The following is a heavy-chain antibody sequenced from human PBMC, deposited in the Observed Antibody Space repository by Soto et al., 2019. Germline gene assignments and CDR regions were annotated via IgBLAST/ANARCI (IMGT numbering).Heavy chain of an antibody. D-gene: IGHD3-9*01. J-gene: IGHJ5*02. V-gene: IGHV3-23*01. CDR3: TKAKRYWFDP. CDR1: GFTFSNYA. Sequence: GGSLRLSCTASGFTFSNYAMSWVRQAPGKGLEWVSTFSSGGGGTYYADSVKGRFTISRDNSKNTLSLQMNSLRAEDTAVYYCTKAKRYWFDPWGQGTLVTVSS. CDR2: FSSGGGGT.